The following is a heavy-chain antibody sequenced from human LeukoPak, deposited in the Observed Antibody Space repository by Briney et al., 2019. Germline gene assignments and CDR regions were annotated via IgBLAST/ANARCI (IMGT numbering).Heavy chain of an antibody. Sequence: GGSLRLSCAASGFTFSSYAMSWVRQAPGKGLEWVSAISGNGGSTYYADSVKGRFTISRDNSKNTLYLQMNSLRAEDTAVYYCAKDPYSSAWYGRSDYWGQGTLVTVSS. J-gene: IGHJ4*02. CDR3: AKDPYSSAWYGRSDY. D-gene: IGHD6-19*01. V-gene: IGHV3-23*01. CDR1: GFTFSSYA. CDR2: ISGNGGST.